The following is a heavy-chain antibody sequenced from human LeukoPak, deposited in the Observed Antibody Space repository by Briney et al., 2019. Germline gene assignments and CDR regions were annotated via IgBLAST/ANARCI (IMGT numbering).Heavy chain of an antibody. Sequence: SVKGSCKASGGTFSTFALNWVRQAPGQGLEWMGRVIPILRQSGSAQKFQGRVTITADTSTSTAYMELRSLRSEDTAVYYCAKVRGSDAFDIWGQGTLVTVSS. CDR3: AKVRGSDAFDI. CDR1: GGTFSTFA. J-gene: IGHJ3*02. V-gene: IGHV1-69*04. CDR2: VIPILRQS.